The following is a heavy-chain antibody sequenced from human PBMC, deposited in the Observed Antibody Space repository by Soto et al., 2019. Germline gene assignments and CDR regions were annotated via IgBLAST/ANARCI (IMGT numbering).Heavy chain of an antibody. CDR2: ISGSGGNA. CDR1: GFTFSSYA. CDR3: AKDGASGSYPPYYYCGMDV. J-gene: IGHJ6*02. D-gene: IGHD1-26*01. Sequence: EVQLLESGGGLVQPGGSLRLSCAASGFTFSSYAMSWVRQAPGKGLEWVSTISGSGGNAYYADSVKGRFSISRDNSKNTRRLQMNSLRADDTAVYYCAKDGASGSYPPYYYCGMDVWGQGTTVTVSS. V-gene: IGHV3-23*01.